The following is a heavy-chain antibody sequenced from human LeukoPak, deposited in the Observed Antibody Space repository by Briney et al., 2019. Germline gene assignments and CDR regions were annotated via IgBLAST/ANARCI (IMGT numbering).Heavy chain of an antibody. J-gene: IGHJ4*02. CDR2: IYYSGST. CDR1: GGSISSYY. V-gene: IGHV4-59*01. CDR3: ARGAIFVGCDY. Sequence: PSETLSLTCTVSGGSISSYYWSWIRQPPGKGLEWIGYIYYSGSTNYDPSLKSRVTISVDTSKNQFSLKLSSVTAADTAVYYCARGAIFVGCDYWGQGTLVTVSS. D-gene: IGHD3-3*01.